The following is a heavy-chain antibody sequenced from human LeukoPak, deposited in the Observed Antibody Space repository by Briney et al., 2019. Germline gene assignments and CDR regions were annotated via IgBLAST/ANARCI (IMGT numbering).Heavy chain of an antibody. V-gene: IGHV4-61*02. CDR3: ARDRYYYGSGTPHGFDI. D-gene: IGHD3-10*01. CDR1: GGSISSGSYY. CDR2: IYTSGST. J-gene: IGHJ3*02. Sequence: PSETLSLTCTVSGGSISSGSYYWSWIRQPAGKGLEWIGRIYTSGSTNYNPSLKSRVTISVDTSKNQFSLKPSSVTAADTAVYYCARDRYYYGSGTPHGFDIWGQGTMVTVSS.